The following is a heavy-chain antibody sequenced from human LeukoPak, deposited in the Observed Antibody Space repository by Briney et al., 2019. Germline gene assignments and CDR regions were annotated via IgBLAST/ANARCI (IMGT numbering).Heavy chain of an antibody. V-gene: IGHV4-31*03. CDR1: GGSISSGGYY. D-gene: IGHD3-3*01. J-gene: IGHJ4*02. CDR2: IYYSGVT. Sequence: SQTLSLTCTVSGGSISSGGYYWSWIRQHPGKGLEWIGSIYYSGVTYYNPSLESRVTISVDTSKNQFSLNLSSVTAADTAVYYCARVRFLEWLPFDYWGQGALVTVSS. CDR3: ARVRFLEWLPFDY.